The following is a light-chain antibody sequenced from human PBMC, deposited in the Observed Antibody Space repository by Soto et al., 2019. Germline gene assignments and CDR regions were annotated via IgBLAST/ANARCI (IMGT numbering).Light chain of an antibody. J-gene: IGLJ7*01. Sequence: NFMLTQPHSVSGSPGKTVTISCTGSSGSIASNYVQWYQQRPGSAPTTVIYEDNQRPSGVPDRFSGSIDSSSNSASLTISGLKTEDEADYYCQSYDSSNHAVFGGGTQLTVL. V-gene: IGLV6-57*02. CDR1: SGSIASNY. CDR2: EDN. CDR3: QSYDSSNHAV.